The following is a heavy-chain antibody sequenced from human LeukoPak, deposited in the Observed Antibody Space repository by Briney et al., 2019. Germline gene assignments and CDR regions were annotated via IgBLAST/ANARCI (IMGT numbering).Heavy chain of an antibody. V-gene: IGHV3-7*01. Sequence: GGSLRLSCVASGFTFSSYWMSWVRQAPGKGLEWVANIKQDGSEKYYVDSVKGRFTISRDNAKNSLYLQMNSLRAEDTAVYYCARDRRYCSSTSCYRNNNFDYWGQGTLVTVSS. D-gene: IGHD2-2*01. J-gene: IGHJ4*02. CDR3: ARDRRYCSSTSCYRNNNFDY. CDR1: GFTFSSYW. CDR2: IKQDGSEK.